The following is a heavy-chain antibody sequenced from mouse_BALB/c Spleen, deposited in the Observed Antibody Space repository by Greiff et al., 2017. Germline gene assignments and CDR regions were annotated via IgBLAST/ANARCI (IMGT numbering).Heavy chain of an antibody. V-gene: IGHV1-4*01. CDR3: ARYYRYDGYYFDY. J-gene: IGHJ2*01. CDR1: GYTFTSYT. CDR2: INPSSGYT. Sequence: VQRVESGAELARPGASVKMSCKASGYTFTSYTMHWVKQRPGQGLEWIGYINPSSGYTNYNQKFKDKATLTADKSSSTAYMQLSSLTSEDSAVYYCARYYRYDGYYFDYWGQGTTLTVSS. D-gene: IGHD2-14*01.